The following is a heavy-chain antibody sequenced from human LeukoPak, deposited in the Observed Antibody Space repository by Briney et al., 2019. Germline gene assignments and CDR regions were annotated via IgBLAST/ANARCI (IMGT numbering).Heavy chain of an antibody. CDR3: ARESIYGDYGGYFDY. D-gene: IGHD4-17*01. V-gene: IGHV3-30-3*01. CDR2: ISYDGSNK. J-gene: IGHJ4*02. Sequence: GGSLRLSCAASGFTFSSYAMHWVRQAPGKGLEWVAVISYDGSNKYYADSVKGRFTISRDNSKNTLYLQMNSLRAEDTAVYYCARESIYGDYGGYFDYWGQGTLVTVPS. CDR1: GFTFSSYA.